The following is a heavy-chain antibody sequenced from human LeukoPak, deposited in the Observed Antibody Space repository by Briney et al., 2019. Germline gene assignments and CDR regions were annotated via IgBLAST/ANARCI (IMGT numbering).Heavy chain of an antibody. Sequence: GGSLRLSCAASPFTFSGYTMHWLRRAPGKGLEWVTLVYTDGSSKHFADSVKGRFSISRDNTENTMYLQMNSLRVEDTAVYYCARDGQGGATVGFDIWGQGPMVTVSP. CDR3: ARDGQGGATVGFDI. CDR2: VYTDGSSK. J-gene: IGHJ3*02. CDR1: PFTFSGYT. D-gene: IGHD1-26*01. V-gene: IGHV3-30-3*01.